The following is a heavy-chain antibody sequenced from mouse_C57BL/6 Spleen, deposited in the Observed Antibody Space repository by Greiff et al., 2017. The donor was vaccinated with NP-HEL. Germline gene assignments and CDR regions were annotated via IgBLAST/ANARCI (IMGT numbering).Heavy chain of an antibody. Sequence: QVQLQQSGPELVKPGASVKISCKASGYAFSSSWMNWVKQRPGQGLEWIGRIYPGDGDTNYNGKFKGKATLTADKSSSTAYMQLSSLTSEDSAVYFCARYRDYYSNYYFDYWGQGTTLTVSS. CDR1: GYAFSSSW. D-gene: IGHD2-5*01. V-gene: IGHV1-82*01. CDR2: IYPGDGDT. CDR3: ARYRDYYSNYYFDY. J-gene: IGHJ2*01.